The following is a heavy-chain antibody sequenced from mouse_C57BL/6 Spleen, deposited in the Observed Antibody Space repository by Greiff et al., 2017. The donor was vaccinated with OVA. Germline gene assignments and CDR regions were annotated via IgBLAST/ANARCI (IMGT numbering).Heavy chain of an antibody. CDR3: ARRGGDYAMDY. V-gene: IGHV1-55*01. Sequence: VQGVESGAELVKPGASVKMSCKASGYTFTSYWITWVKQRPGQGLEWIGDIYPGSGSTNYNEKFKSKATLTVDTSSSTAYMQLSSLTSEDSAVYYCARRGGDYAMDYWGQGTSVTVSS. CDR2: IYPGSGST. CDR1: GYTFTSYW. J-gene: IGHJ4*01.